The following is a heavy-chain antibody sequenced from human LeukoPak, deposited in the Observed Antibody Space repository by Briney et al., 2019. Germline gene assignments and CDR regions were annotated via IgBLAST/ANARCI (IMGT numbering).Heavy chain of an antibody. CDR3: ATDCGGDCYSSY. CDR2: ISGSGGST. D-gene: IGHD2-21*02. CDR1: GFTFSSYA. J-gene: IGHJ4*02. Sequence: GGSLRLSCAASGFTFSSYAMSWVRQAPGKGLEWVSAISGSGGSTYYADSVKGRFTISRDNSKNTLYLQMNSLGAEDTAVYYCATDCGGDCYSSYWGQGTLVTVSS. V-gene: IGHV3-23*01.